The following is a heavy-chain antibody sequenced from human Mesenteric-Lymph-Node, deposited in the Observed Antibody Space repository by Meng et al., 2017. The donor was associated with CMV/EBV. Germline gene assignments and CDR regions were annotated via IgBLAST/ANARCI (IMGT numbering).Heavy chain of an antibody. CDR3: ASELAGRSYFDY. V-gene: IGHV3-74*01. Sequence: SCAAYGFTFSSYWMHWVRQAPGKGLVWVSRINSDGSSTSYADSVKGRFTISRDNAKNTLYLQMNSLRAEDTAVYYCASELAGRSYFDYWGQGTLVTVSS. CDR2: INSDGSST. CDR1: GFTFSSYW. J-gene: IGHJ4*02. D-gene: IGHD7-27*01.